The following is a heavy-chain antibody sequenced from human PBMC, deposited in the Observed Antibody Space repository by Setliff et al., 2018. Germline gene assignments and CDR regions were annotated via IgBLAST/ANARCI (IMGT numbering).Heavy chain of an antibody. Sequence: GGSLRLSCAASGFTFSDSYMSWIRQAPGKGLEWVANIKKDGSIKYYLDSVRGRFTISRDNAENSLTLQMNSLRVEDTAVYYCSRDLQGSGDYVVDYWGQGTLVTVSS. CDR2: IKKDGSIK. CDR1: GFTFSDSY. D-gene: IGHD4-17*01. J-gene: IGHJ4*02. CDR3: SRDLQGSGDYVVDY. V-gene: IGHV3-7*01.